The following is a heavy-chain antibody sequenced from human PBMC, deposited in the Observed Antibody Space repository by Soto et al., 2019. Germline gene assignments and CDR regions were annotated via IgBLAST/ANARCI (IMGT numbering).Heavy chain of an antibody. V-gene: IGHV3-23*01. J-gene: IGHJ4*02. CDR3: AKVWRYYYDSSGYIDY. Sequence: EGSLRLSCAASGFTFSSYAMSWVRQAPGKGLEWVSAISGSGGSTYYADSVKGRFTISRDNSKNTLYLQMNSLRAEDTAVYYCAKVWRYYYDSSGYIDYWGQGTLVTVSS. D-gene: IGHD3-22*01. CDR2: ISGSGGST. CDR1: GFTFSSYA.